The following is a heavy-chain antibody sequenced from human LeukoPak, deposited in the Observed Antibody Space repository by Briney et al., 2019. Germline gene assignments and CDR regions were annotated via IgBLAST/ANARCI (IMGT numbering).Heavy chain of an antibody. J-gene: IGHJ5*02. D-gene: IGHD6-19*01. Sequence: ASVNVSCKASGYTYTSYGISWVRQAPGQGLEWMGCISAYNGNTNYAQKLQGRVAMTTDTSTGRAYMELRSLRSDDTAAYYCARVRPPRAVAVRYNWFDPWGRGTLVTVSS. CDR1: GYTYTSYG. V-gene: IGHV1-18*01. CDR3: ARVRPPRAVAVRYNWFDP. CDR2: ISAYNGNT.